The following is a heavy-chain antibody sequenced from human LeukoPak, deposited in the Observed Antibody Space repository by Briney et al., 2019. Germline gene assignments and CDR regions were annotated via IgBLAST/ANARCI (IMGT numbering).Heavy chain of an antibody. CDR1: GFPFSSYT. V-gene: IGHV3-21*04. CDR3: ARDKVDTVTDYYGMDV. J-gene: IGHJ6*02. D-gene: IGHD4-17*01. Sequence: GGSLRLSCAASGFPFSSYTMNWVRQAPGKGLEWVSSIRSSSSNIYYADSVKGRFTISRDNAKNSLYLQMNSLRAEDTAVYYCARDKVDTVTDYYGMDVWGPGTPVTVSS. CDR2: IRSSSSNI.